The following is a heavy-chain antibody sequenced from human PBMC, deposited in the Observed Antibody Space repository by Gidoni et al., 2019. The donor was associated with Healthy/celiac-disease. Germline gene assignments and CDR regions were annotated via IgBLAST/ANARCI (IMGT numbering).Heavy chain of an antibody. V-gene: IGHV3-15*07. D-gene: IGHD3-16*01. CDR2: MKSKTDGGTT. J-gene: IGHJ6*02. CDR3: TTGLWLSVSQWGIIYGMDV. CDR1: GFTFSNAW. Sequence: EVQLVESGGGLVKPGGSLRLSCAASGFTFSNAWMHWVRQAPGKGLGWVGRMKSKTDGGTTDYAAPVKGRFTISRDDSKNTLYLQMNSLKTEDTAVYYCTTGLWLSVSQWGIIYGMDVWGQGTTVTVSS.